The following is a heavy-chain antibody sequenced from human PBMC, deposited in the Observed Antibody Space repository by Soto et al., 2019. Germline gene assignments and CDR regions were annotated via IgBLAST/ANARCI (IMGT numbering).Heavy chain of an antibody. CDR2: IYYSGNT. J-gene: IGHJ6*03. Sequence: PSETLSLTCTVSGGSISSYYWSWIRQPPGKGLEWIGYIYYSGNTNYNPSLKSRVTISVDTSKNQFSLKLSSVTAADTAVYYCAGDWNDYGDFHYMDVWAKGTTVTVSS. CDR1: GGSISSYY. CDR3: AGDWNDYGDFHYMDV. D-gene: IGHD4-17*01. V-gene: IGHV4-59*01.